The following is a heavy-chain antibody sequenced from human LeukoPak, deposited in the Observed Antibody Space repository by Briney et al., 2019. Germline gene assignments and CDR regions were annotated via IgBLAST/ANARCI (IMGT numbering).Heavy chain of an antibody. V-gene: IGHV3-23*01. Sequence: GGSLRLSCAASGFTFSSYAMSWVRQAPGKGLEWVSAISGSGGSTYYADSVKGRFTISRDNSKNTLYLQMNSLRAEDTAVYYCARVPPDYYYYYMDVWGKGTTVTISS. CDR2: ISGSGGST. J-gene: IGHJ6*03. CDR3: ARVPPDYYYYYMDV. D-gene: IGHD3-10*01. CDR1: GFTFSSYA.